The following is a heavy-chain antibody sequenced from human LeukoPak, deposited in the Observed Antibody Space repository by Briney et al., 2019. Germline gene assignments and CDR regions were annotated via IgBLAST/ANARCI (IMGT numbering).Heavy chain of an antibody. Sequence: PGGSLRLSCIASGLTLSSYAMSWVRQAPGKGLEWVSAISGSGGNTYYADSVKGRFTISRDNSKNTLYLQMNSLGAEDTALYYCAKYDSSSYNYINLDYWGQGTLVTVSS. D-gene: IGHD3-22*01. CDR1: GLTLSSYA. V-gene: IGHV3-23*01. J-gene: IGHJ4*02. CDR2: ISGSGGNT. CDR3: AKYDSSSYNYINLDY.